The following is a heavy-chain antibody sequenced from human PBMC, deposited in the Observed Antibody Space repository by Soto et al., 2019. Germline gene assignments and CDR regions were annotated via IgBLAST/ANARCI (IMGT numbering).Heavy chain of an antibody. CDR3: ARGQSGSYSFDF. Sequence: EVQLVESGGGFVQPGGSLRLSCAASGFTFSSYWINWVRQAPGKGLVWVSRINSDGVTTNYADSLQARFTISRDSAKNTLFLQMNSLRAEDTAVYSWARGQSGSYSFDFWGQGTLFTVSS. D-gene: IGHD3-10*01. CDR2: INSDGVTT. J-gene: IGHJ4*02. V-gene: IGHV3-74*01. CDR1: GFTFSSYW.